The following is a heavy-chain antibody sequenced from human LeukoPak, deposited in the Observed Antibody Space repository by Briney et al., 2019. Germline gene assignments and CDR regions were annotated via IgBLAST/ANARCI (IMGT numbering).Heavy chain of an antibody. CDR1: GFTFSSYG. V-gene: IGHV3-33*01. D-gene: IGHD3-16*02. Sequence: GGSLRLSCAASGFTFSSYGMHWVRQAPGKGLEWVAVIWYDGSNKYYADSVKGRFTISRDNSKNTLYLQMNSLRAEDTAVYYCARAPSNSHKFGGVIGPYFDYWGQGTLVTVSS. CDR3: ARAPSNSHKFGGVIGPYFDY. CDR2: IWYDGSNK. J-gene: IGHJ4*02.